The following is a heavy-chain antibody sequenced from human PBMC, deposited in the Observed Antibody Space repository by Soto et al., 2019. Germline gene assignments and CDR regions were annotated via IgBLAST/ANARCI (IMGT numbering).Heavy chain of an antibody. CDR1: GFTFSSYG. V-gene: IGHV3-30*03. J-gene: IGHJ6*02. Sequence: GGSLRLSCAASGFTFSSYGMHWVRQAPGKGLEWVAVISYDGSNKYYADSVKGRFTISRDNSKNTLYLQMNSLRAEDTAVYYCARDHWHCSSTSCYQFNYYYYGMDVWGQGTTVTVSS. D-gene: IGHD2-2*01. CDR2: ISYDGSNK. CDR3: ARDHWHCSSTSCYQFNYYYYGMDV.